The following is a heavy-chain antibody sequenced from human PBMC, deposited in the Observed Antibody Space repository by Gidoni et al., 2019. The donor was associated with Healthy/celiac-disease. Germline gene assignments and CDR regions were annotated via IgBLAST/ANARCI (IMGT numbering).Heavy chain of an antibody. CDR1: GFTFSSDS. J-gene: IGHJ4*02. CDR2: ISSSSSTI. Sequence: EVQLVESGGGLVQPGGSLRLSCAASGFTFSSDSMTWVRQAPGKGLEWVSYISSSSSTIYYADSVKGRFTISRDNAKNSLYLQMNSLRDEDTAVYYCARDGYYDYVWGSYRSAYYFDYWGQGTLVTVSS. V-gene: IGHV3-48*02. CDR3: ARDGYYDYVWGSYRSAYYFDY. D-gene: IGHD3-16*02.